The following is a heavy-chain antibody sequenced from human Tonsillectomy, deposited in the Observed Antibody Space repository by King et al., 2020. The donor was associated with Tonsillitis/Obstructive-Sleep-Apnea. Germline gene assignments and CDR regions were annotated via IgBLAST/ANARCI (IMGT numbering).Heavy chain of an antibody. D-gene: IGHD3-10*01. V-gene: IGHV5-51*01. CDR2: IYPGDSDT. CDR1: GYRFTSFW. CDR3: ARGGSWTYYTVADLDY. J-gene: IGHJ4*02. Sequence: QLVQSGAEMKKPGGSLKISCKGSGYRFTSFWIGWVRQMPGKGLEWMGIIYPGDSDTRYSPSFQGQVTISADKSISTAYLQWSSLKASDTAMYYCARGGSWTYYTVADLDYWGQGTLVTVSS.